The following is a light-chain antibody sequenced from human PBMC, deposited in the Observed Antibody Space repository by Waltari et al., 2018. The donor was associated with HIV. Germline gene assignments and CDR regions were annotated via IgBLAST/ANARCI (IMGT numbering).Light chain of an antibody. V-gene: IGLV1-47*01. CDR1: SSNIATNY. Sequence: QSVLTQPPSASGTPGRRVTISSSGGSSNIATNYVSWFNHLPDTAPKFFIYRNVSRPSGVPDRFSGSKSGTSPSLAISGFRSEDETNYYDTLINWVFGGRTKLTVL. J-gene: IGLJ3*02. CDR3: TLINWV. CDR2: RNV.